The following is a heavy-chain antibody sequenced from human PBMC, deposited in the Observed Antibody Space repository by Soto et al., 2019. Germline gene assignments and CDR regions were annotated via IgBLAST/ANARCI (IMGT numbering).Heavy chain of an antibody. CDR3: ARDCYDFTNLGIEI. CDR2: ISAYNGNT. J-gene: IGHJ3*02. CDR1: GYTFTSYG. D-gene: IGHD3-3*01. V-gene: IGHV1-18*01. Sequence: QVQLVQSGAEVKKPGASVKVSCKASGYTFTSYGISWVRQAPGQGLEWMGWISAYNGNTNYAQKLQGRVTMTKDTSTSTAYMDLRSLRSDDTAVYYCARDCYDFTNLGIEIWGQGTMVTVSS.